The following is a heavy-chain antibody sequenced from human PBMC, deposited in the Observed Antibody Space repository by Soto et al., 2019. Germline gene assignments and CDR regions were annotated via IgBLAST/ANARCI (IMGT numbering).Heavy chain of an antibody. CDR3: ARDNTNYYDSSGYIDY. J-gene: IGHJ4*02. CDR2: INPNSGGT. CDR1: GYTFTGYY. Sequence: ASVKVSCKASGYTFTGYYMHWVLQAPGQGLEWMGWINPNSGGTNYAQKFQGRVTMTRDTSISTAYMELSRLRSDDTAVYYCARDNTNYYDSSGYIDYWGQGTLVTVSS. V-gene: IGHV1-2*02. D-gene: IGHD3-22*01.